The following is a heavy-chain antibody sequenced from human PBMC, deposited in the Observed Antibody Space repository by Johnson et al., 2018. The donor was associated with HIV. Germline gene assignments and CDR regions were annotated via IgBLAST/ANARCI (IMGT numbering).Heavy chain of an antibody. CDR2: IKQDGSEK. J-gene: IGHJ3*02. D-gene: IGHD5-24*01. Sequence: QVQLVESGGGVVQPGRSLRLSCAASGFTFSTYGMHWVRQAPGKGLEWVANIKQDGSEKYYVDSVKGRFTISRDNSKNTLYLQMNSLRAEDTALYYCAKDTVEGTGAFDIWGQGTMVTVSS. V-gene: IGHV3-30*02. CDR1: GFTFSTYG. CDR3: AKDTVEGTGAFDI.